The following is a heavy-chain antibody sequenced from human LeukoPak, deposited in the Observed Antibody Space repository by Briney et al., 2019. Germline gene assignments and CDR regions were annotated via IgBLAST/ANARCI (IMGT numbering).Heavy chain of an antibody. Sequence: SETLSLTCTVSGGSISRSSYYWGWIRQPPGKGLEWIGSVYYSGSTYYNPSLKSRPTISVDTSKNQFSLKLSSVTAADTAVYYCARLRSGYYLDYWGQGTLVTVSS. D-gene: IGHD3-22*01. V-gene: IGHV4-39*01. J-gene: IGHJ4*02. CDR3: ARLRSGYYLDY. CDR2: VYYSGST. CDR1: GGSISRSSYY.